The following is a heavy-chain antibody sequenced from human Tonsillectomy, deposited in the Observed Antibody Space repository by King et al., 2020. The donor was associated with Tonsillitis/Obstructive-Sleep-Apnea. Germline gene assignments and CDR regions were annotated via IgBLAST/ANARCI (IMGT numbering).Heavy chain of an antibody. CDR2: IRNKAFGGTT. CDR3: TRVGTSGGYSYAS. V-gene: IGHV3-49*04. CDR1: GFKFGDYG. D-gene: IGHD1-26*01. Sequence: VQLVESGGGLIQPGRSLRLSCTAAGFKFGDYGMSWVRQAPGKGLEWIAFIRNKAFGGTTEYAASVKGRFTVSKDDSKSIAYLQMNSLKTEDPALYYCTRVGTSGGYSYASWGQGTMVTVSS. J-gene: IGHJ3*02.